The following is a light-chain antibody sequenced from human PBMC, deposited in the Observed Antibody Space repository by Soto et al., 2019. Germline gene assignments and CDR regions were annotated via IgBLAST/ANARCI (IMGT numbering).Light chain of an antibody. V-gene: IGLV8-61*01. CDR2: STN. J-gene: IGLJ3*02. CDR3: VLYMGSGXWV. Sequence: QTVVTQEPSFSVSPGGTVTLTCGLSSGSVSTSYYPSWYQQTPGQAPRTLIYSTNTRSSGVPDRFSGSILGNKAALTITGAQADDESDYYCVLYMGSGXWVFGGGTKLTXL. CDR1: SGSVSTSYY.